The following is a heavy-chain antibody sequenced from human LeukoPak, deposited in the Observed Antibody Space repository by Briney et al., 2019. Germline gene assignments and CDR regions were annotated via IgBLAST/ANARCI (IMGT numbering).Heavy chain of an antibody. Sequence: ASVKVSCKASGYTFTSYYMHWVRQAPGQGPEWMGIIIPSGGSTSYAQKFQGRVTMTRDTSTSTVYMELSSLRSEDTAVYYCAREGADYYDSSGYQYYFDSWSQGTLVTVSS. V-gene: IGHV1-46*01. J-gene: IGHJ4*02. CDR3: AREGADYYDSSGYQYYFDS. CDR1: GYTFTSYY. CDR2: IIPSGGST. D-gene: IGHD3-22*01.